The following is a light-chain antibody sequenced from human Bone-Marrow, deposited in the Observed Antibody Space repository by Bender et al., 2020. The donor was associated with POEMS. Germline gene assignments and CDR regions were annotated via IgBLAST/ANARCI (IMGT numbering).Light chain of an antibody. V-gene: IGLV1-44*01. J-gene: IGLJ3*02. CDR2: SSH. CDR1: SSNIGAHA. CDR3: AVWDDSLNGWV. Sequence: QPVLTQPPSASGTHGQRVTISCSGGSSNIGAHAVNWYQHLPGTAPKLLIYSSHRRPSEVPDRFSGSRSGTSASLAISGLQSEDEADYYCAVWDDSLNGWVFGGGTKLTVL.